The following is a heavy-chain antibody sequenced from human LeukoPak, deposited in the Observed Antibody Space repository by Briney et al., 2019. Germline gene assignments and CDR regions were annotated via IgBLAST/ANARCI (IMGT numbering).Heavy chain of an antibody. V-gene: IGHV4-39*07. CDR2: INHSGST. D-gene: IGHD5/OR15-5a*01. CDR3: ARRMSKQSPERIEKYFQH. CDR1: GGSISTSSYY. Sequence: PSETLSLTCTVSGGSISTSSYYWSWIRQPPGKGLEWIGEINHSGSTNYNPSLKSRVTISVDTSKNQFSLKLSSVTAADTAVYYCARRMSKQSPERIEKYFQHWGQGTLVTVSS. J-gene: IGHJ1*01.